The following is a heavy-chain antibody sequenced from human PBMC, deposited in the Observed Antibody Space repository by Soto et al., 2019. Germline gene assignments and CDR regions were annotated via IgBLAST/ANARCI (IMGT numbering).Heavy chain of an antibody. D-gene: IGHD4-17*01. V-gene: IGHV3-7*05. CDR2: IDQDGTEN. CDR3: ARERGNVYYGQDTWGMDV. CDR1: GFSISRYW. J-gene: IGHJ6*02. Sequence: DVQLVESGGGLVQPGGSLRVCCGASGFSISRYWMSWVRRAPGKGLEWVGNIDQDGTENFYAGSVRGRFTISRDNAMNSLYLQMDSLTAEDTAVYFCARERGNVYYGQDTWGMDVWGQGTTVTVSS.